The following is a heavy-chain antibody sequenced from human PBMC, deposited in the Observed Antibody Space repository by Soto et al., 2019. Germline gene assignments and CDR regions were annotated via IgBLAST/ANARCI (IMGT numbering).Heavy chain of an antibody. CDR2: ISYDGSNK. Sequence: GGSLRLSCAASGSTFSSYAMHWVRQAPGKGLEWVAVISYDGSNKYYADSVKGRFTISRDNSKNTLYLQMNSLRAEDTAVYYCARTYCSGGSCYFTKNYYYGMDVWGQGTTVTVSS. J-gene: IGHJ6*02. CDR3: ARTYCSGGSCYFTKNYYYGMDV. CDR1: GSTFSSYA. D-gene: IGHD2-15*01. V-gene: IGHV3-30-3*01.